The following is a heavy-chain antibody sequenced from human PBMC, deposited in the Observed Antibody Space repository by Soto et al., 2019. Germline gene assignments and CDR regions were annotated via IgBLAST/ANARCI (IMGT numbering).Heavy chain of an antibody. J-gene: IGHJ6*02. CDR2: INHSGST. V-gene: IGHV4-34*01. CDR3: ARGSSGWSSYYYYGMDV. CDR1: GGSFSGYY. Sequence: LSETLSLTCAVYGGSFSGYYWSWIRQPPGKGLEWIGEINHSGSTNYNPSLKSRVTISVDTSKNQFSLKLSSVTAADTAVYYCARGSSGWSSYYYYGMDVWGQGTTVTVSS. D-gene: IGHD6-19*01.